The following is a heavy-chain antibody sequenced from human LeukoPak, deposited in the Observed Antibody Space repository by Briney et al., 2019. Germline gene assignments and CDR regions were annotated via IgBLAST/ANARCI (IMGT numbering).Heavy chain of an antibody. J-gene: IGHJ4*02. Sequence: SETLSLTCTVSGGSISSYYWGWIRQPPGMGLEWIGSVYRTGSASYNPSLKTRVTISVDTSKNQFSLKLSSVTAADTAVYYCASPTHNNGDYTDWGQGTLVAVSS. V-gene: IGHV4-39*07. CDR3: ASPTHNNGDYTD. CDR2: VYRTGSA. CDR1: GGSISSYY. D-gene: IGHD4-17*01.